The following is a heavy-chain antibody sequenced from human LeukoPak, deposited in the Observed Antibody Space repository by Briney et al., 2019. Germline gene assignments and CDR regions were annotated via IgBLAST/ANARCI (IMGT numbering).Heavy chain of an antibody. Sequence: SETLSLTCTVSGGSISGSYWTWVRQPAGKGLEWIGRIYSNEITNYNPSLKSRVTMSGDTSKNQFSLKLTSVTAAGTAVYYCARGSGAATNEALDYWGQGTLVTVSS. D-gene: IGHD1-26*01. CDR3: ARGSGAATNEALDY. CDR2: IYSNEIT. V-gene: IGHV4-4*07. CDR1: GGSISGSY. J-gene: IGHJ4*02.